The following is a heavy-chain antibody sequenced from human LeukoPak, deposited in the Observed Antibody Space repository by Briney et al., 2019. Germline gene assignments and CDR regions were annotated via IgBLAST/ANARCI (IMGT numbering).Heavy chain of an antibody. CDR2: IYYSGST. J-gene: IGHJ5*02. CDR1: GGSISSYY. CDR3: ARAPLYKTNWFDP. V-gene: IGHV4-59*01. D-gene: IGHD1-14*01. Sequence: SETLSLTCTVSGGSISSYYWSWIRQPPGKGLEWIGYIYYSGSTNYNPSLKSRVTISVDTSKNQFSLKPSSVTAADTAVYYCARAPLYKTNWFDPWGQGTLVTVSS.